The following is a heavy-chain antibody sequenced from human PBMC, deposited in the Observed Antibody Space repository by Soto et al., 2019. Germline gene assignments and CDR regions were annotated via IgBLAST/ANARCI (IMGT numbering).Heavy chain of an antibody. CDR2: IMHIIGTA. V-gene: IGHV1-69*01. CDR3: ARDLEFRDGNISHLDY. Sequence: QVQLVQSGAEVKKPGSSVKVSCKASGGTFSSHVFNWVRPAPGQGLEWMGGIMHIIGTANYAQKFQGRVTITADESTSTAYMELSSLRSEDTAVDYCARDLEFRDGNISHLDYWGQGTLVTVSS. CDR1: GGTFSSHV. D-gene: IGHD3-10*01. J-gene: IGHJ4*02.